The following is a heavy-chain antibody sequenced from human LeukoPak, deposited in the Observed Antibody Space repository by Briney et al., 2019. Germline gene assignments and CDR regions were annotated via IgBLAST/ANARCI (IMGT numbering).Heavy chain of an antibody. V-gene: IGHV1-46*01. Sequence: ASVKVSCKASGYIFTSYYMHWVRQAPGQGLEWMGIINPSGGSTSYAQKFQGRVTMTRDTSTSTVYMELSSLRSEDTAVYYCARETNTVGGAFDIWGQGTMVTVSS. D-gene: IGHD3-16*01. CDR1: GYIFTSYY. J-gene: IGHJ3*02. CDR2: INPSGGST. CDR3: ARETNTVGGAFDI.